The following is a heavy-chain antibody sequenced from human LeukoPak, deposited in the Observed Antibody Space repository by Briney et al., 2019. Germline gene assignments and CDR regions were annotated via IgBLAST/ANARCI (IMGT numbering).Heavy chain of an antibody. CDR2: IYYSGST. Sequence: SETLSLTCTVSGGSISSYHWSWIRQPPGKGLEWIGYIYYSGSTNYNPSLKSRVTISVDTSKNQFSLKLSSVTAADTAVYYCARSTLYYFDYWGQGTLVTVSS. V-gene: IGHV4-59*01. J-gene: IGHJ4*02. CDR1: GGSISSYH. D-gene: IGHD3-16*01. CDR3: ARSTLYYFDY.